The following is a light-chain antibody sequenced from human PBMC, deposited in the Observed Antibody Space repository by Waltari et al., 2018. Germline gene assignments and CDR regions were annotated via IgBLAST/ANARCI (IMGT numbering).Light chain of an antibody. J-gene: IGKJ1*01. CDR3: QQSYSTPRT. Sequence: GDRVTITCRASQSISSYLNWYQQKPGKAPKLLIYAASSLQSGVPSRFSGSGSGTDFTLTISSLQPEDFATYYCQQSYSTPRTFGQGTKVEIK. V-gene: IGKV1-39*01. CDR1: QSISSY. CDR2: AAS.